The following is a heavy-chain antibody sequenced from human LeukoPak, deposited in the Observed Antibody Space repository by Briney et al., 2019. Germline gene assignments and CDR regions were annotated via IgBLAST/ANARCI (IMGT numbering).Heavy chain of an antibody. CDR2: IGISSNKI. CDR3: ARAELRYFDSFGTLNWFDP. J-gene: IGHJ5*02. CDR1: GFTFSSYA. Sequence: GGSLRLSCAASGFTFSSYAMNWVRQAPGKGLEWVSSIGISSNKIYYADSVKGRFIISRDNAKNSVYLQMNSLRAEDTAVYYCARAELRYFDSFGTLNWFDPWGQGTLVTVSS. V-gene: IGHV3-21*01. D-gene: IGHD3-9*01.